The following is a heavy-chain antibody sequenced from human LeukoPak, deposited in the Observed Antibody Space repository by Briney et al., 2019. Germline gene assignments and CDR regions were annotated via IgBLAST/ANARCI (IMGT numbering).Heavy chain of an antibody. J-gene: IGHJ5*02. CDR2: IKPNSGGK. V-gene: IGHV1-2*02. D-gene: IGHD2-2*01. CDR3: ARDVVVPAVPNWFDP. CDR1: GYTFTGYY. Sequence: ASVKVSCKASGYTFTGYYMHWVRQAPGQGLEWMGWIKPNSGGKNYAQKFQGRVTITRDTAKRTAYMELSRLRSDDTAVYYCARDVVVPAVPNWFDPWGQGTLVTVSS.